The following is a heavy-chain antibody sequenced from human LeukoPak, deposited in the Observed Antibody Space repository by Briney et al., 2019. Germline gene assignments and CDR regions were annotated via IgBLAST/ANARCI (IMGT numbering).Heavy chain of an antibody. J-gene: IGHJ3*02. CDR1: GYTFTSYD. CDR3: AGRRAVSSWYHRDAFDI. Sequence: ASVKVSCKASGYTFTSYDINWVRQATGQGLEWMGWMNPNSGNTGYAQKFQGRVTMTRNTSISTAYMELSSLRSEDTAVYYCAGRRAVSSWYHRDAFDIWGQGTMVTVSS. D-gene: IGHD6-13*01. V-gene: IGHV1-8*01. CDR2: MNPNSGNT.